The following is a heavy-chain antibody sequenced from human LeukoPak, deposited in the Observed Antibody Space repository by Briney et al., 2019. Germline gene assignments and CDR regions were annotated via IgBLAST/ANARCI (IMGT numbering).Heavy chain of an antibody. J-gene: IGHJ5*02. D-gene: IGHD3-10*01. CDR3: ARVYYGSGSYYDWFDP. CDR2: MNPNSGNT. V-gene: IGHV1-8*02. CDR1: GYTFTCYY. Sequence: ASVKVSCKASGYTFTCYYMHWVRQAPGQGLEWKGWMNPNSGNTGYAQKFQGRVTMTRNTSISTAYMELSSLRSEDTAVYYCARVYYGSGSYYDWFDPWGQGTLVTVSS.